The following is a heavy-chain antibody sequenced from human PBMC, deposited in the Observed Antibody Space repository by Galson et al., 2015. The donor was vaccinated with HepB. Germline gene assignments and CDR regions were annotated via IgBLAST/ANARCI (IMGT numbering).Heavy chain of an antibody. CDR1: GFTFSSYS. CDR2: ISSSSSTI. J-gene: IGHJ5*02. V-gene: IGHV3-48*01. Sequence: SLRLSCAASGFTFSSYSMNWVRQAPGKGLEWVSYISSSSSTIYYADSVKGRFTISRDNAKNSLYLQMNSLRAEDTAVYYCARDSGITIFGVSPNWFDPWGQGTLVTVSS. CDR3: ARDSGITIFGVSPNWFDP. D-gene: IGHD3-3*01.